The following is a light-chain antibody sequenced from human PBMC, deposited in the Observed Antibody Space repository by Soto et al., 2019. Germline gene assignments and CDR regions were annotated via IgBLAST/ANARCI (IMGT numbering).Light chain of an antibody. CDR1: QSVSNN. CDR3: QQYNNWPPYS. Sequence: IVMTQSPATLSVSPGERATLSCRASQSVSNNLAWYQQKPGQAPRLLVYGASTRATGIPARFSGSGSGTEFTLTISSLQSEDFAVYYCQQYNNWPPYSFGQRTKLEIK. CDR2: GAS. J-gene: IGKJ2*01. V-gene: IGKV3-15*01.